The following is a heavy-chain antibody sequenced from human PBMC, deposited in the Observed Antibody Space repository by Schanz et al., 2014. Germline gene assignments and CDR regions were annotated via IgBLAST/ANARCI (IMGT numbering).Heavy chain of an antibody. Sequence: EVQLVESGGGLIQPGGSLRLSCAASGFGFRSYSMNWVRQAPGKGLEWVSTIGTSGGTNYAESVKGRFTISRDNSKNTLYLQMNSLRAEDTAVYYCANNWNLDYWGQGTLVTVSS. CDR3: ANNWNLDY. J-gene: IGHJ4*02. V-gene: IGHV3-23*04. CDR2: IGTSGGT. D-gene: IGHD1-20*01. CDR1: GFGFRSYS.